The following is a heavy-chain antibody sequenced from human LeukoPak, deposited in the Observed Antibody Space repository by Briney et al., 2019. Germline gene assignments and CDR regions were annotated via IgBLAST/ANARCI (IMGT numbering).Heavy chain of an antibody. J-gene: IGHJ4*02. CDR1: GCTVVSSN. D-gene: IGHD3-10*01. CDR2: ISSSSSLI. V-gene: IGHV3-21*05. CDR3: ARGTIWFGELYGY. Sequence: GGSLRLSCAASGCTVVSSNMNWVRQAPGKGLEWVAYISSSSSLIYYADSVKGRFTVSRDNAKNSLYLQMNSLRAEDTAVYYCARGTIWFGELYGYWGQGTLVTVSS.